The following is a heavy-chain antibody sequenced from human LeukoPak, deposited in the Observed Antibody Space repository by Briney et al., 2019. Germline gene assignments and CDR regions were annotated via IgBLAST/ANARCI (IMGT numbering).Heavy chain of an antibody. D-gene: IGHD5-24*01. Sequence: SETLSLTCTVSGGSISSSSYYWGWIRQPPGKGLEWIGSIYYSGSTYYNPSLKSRVTISVDTSKNQFSLKLSSVTAADTAVYYCARHQRRDGYNCFDYWGQGTLVTVSS. CDR1: GGSISSSSYY. V-gene: IGHV4-39*01. J-gene: IGHJ4*02. CDR2: IYYSGST. CDR3: ARHQRRDGYNCFDY.